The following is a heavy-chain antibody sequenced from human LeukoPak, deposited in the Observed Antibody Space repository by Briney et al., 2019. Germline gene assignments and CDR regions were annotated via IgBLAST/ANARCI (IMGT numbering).Heavy chain of an antibody. V-gene: IGHV4-4*07. J-gene: IGHJ4*02. Sequence: PSETLSLTCTVSGGSISSYYWTWIRQPAGKGLEWIGRIYTSGSTNYNPSLKSRVTISVDTSQNQFSLKLSSVTAADTAVYYCARDGPLVYFDYWGQGTLVTVSS. D-gene: IGHD3-10*01. CDR1: GGSISSYY. CDR3: ARDGPLVYFDY. CDR2: IYTSGST.